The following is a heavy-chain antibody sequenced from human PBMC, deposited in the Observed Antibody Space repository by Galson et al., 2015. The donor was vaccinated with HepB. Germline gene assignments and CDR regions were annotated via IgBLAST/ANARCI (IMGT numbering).Heavy chain of an antibody. CDR1: GFSFRNYG. CDR3: ARVREYSSSRYSDYYYYMDV. CDR2: IWSDGSNK. V-gene: IGHV3-33*01. Sequence: SLRLSCAASGFSFRNYGMHWVRQAPGKGLEWVAVIWSDGSNKFYADSVKGRFTISRDNSKNTLYLQMNSLGAEDTAVYYCARVREYSSSRYSDYYYYMDVWGKGTTVTVSS. D-gene: IGHD6-13*01. J-gene: IGHJ6*03.